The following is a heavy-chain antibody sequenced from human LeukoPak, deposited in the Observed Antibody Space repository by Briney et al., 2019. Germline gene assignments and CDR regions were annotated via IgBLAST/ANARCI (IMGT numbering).Heavy chain of an antibody. D-gene: IGHD1-7*01. J-gene: IGHJ4*02. CDR2: IYYSGST. CDR3: AGTNPWELKCYFDY. CDR1: GGSISNYY. Sequence: PSDTLSLTCTVSGGSISNYYLNWIRQPAGKGLEWMGYIYYSGSTNYNPYLKSRVTITIDTSKNRFSLKLSSVTASDTAVDYYAGTNPWELKCYFDYWGQGTLVTVSS. V-gene: IGHV4-59*07.